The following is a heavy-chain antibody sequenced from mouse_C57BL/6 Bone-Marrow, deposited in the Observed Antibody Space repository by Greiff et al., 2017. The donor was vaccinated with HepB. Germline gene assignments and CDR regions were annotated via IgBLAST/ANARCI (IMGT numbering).Heavy chain of an antibody. J-gene: IGHJ4*01. Sequence: EVHLVESGGGLVQPKGSLKLSCAASGFSFNTYAMNWVRQAPGKGLEWVARIRSKSNNYATYYADSVKDRFTISRDDSESMLYLQMNNLKTEDTAMYYCVRPLYYGQYYAMDYWGQGTSVTVSS. D-gene: IGHD2-1*01. CDR2: IRSKSNNYAT. CDR3: VRPLYYGQYYAMDY. V-gene: IGHV10-1*01. CDR1: GFSFNTYA.